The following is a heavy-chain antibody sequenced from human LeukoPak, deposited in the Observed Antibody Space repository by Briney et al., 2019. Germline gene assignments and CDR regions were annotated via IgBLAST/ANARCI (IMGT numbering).Heavy chain of an antibody. Sequence: GGSLRLACAASGFTFNTYHMDWVRQGPGKWLEWGAVMWSDGSTKYYADSVKGRFSISGDSSDNTLYLQMNSLTAAETAVYYCARSRESGGGYFDYWGQGTLVTVSS. V-gene: IGHV3-33*01. CDR2: MWSDGSTK. CDR1: GFTFNTYH. CDR3: ARSRESGGGYFDY. J-gene: IGHJ4*02. D-gene: IGHD3-10*01.